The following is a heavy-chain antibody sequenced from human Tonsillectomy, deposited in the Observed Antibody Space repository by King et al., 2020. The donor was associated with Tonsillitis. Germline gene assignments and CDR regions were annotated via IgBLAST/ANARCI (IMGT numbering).Heavy chain of an antibody. CDR1: ECIFSTYT. CDR3: ARVKKYYYDSSGYPLDTFDI. V-gene: IGHV3-21*01. CDR2: IGSSGGYI. J-gene: IGHJ3*02. Sequence: VQLVESGGGLVKPGGSLRLSCAASECIFSTYTMNWVRQAPGKGLEWVSSIGSSGGYIYYADSVKGRFTITRDNAGNSLYLQMNSLRAEETAVYYCARVKKYYYDSSGYPLDTFDIWGQGTMVTVSS. D-gene: IGHD3-22*01.